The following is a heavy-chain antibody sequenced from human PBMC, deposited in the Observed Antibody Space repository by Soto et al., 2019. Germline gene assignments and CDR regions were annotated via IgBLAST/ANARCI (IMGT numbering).Heavy chain of an antibody. CDR3: ARVLRNLYYYYGMDV. CDR2: IYYSGST. J-gene: IGHJ6*02. D-gene: IGHD1-26*01. V-gene: IGHV4-59*01. CDR1: GGSISSYY. Sequence: PSETLSLTCTVSGGSISSYYWSWIRQPPGKGLEWIGYIYYSGSTNYNPSLKSRVTISVDTSKNQFSLKLSSVTAADTAVYYCARVLRNLYYYYGMDVWGQGTTVTVS.